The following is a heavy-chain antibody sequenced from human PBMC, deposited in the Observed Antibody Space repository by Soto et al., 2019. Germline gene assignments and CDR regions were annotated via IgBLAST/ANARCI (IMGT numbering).Heavy chain of an antibody. CDR2: TYYGSRFFS. CDR3: VRDRYSSSGWFDP. CDR1: GDSVSSYSAA. D-gene: IGHD3-10*01. Sequence: QVQLQQSGPGLVKPSQTLSLTCAISGDSVSSYSAAWNWIRQSPSGGLEWLGRTYYGSRFFSDYAESEKSRIIINPDTSKNQFSLQLKSVTPEDTAVYYCVRDRYSSSGWFDPWGQGTPVTVSS. V-gene: IGHV6-1*02. J-gene: IGHJ5*02.